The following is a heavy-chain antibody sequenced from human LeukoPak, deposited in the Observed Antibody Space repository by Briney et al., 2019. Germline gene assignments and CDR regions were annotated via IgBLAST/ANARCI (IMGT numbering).Heavy chain of an antibody. V-gene: IGHV3-33*01. D-gene: IGHD3-16*02. CDR1: GFTFSSYG. CDR3: ARDFLRLGELSLGY. Sequence: GGSLRLSCAASGFTFSSYGMHWVRQAPGKGLEWVAVIWYDGSNKYYADSVKGRFTTSRDNSKNTLYLQMNSLRAEDTAVYYCARDFLRLGELSLGYWGQGTLVTVSS. CDR2: IWYDGSNK. J-gene: IGHJ4*02.